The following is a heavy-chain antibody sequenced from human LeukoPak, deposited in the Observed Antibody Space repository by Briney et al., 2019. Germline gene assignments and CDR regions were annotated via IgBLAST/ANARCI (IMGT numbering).Heavy chain of an antibody. CDR2: MSGSGIYT. V-gene: IGHV3-23*01. Sequence: EPGGSLRLSCAASGFTFSSYAMSWVRQAPGKGLEWVSGMSGSGIYTYYADSVKGRFIISGDNSKNTLYLQMNSLRAEDTAIYYCAKDRIDSGSYYYIDVWGQGTLVTVSS. CDR1: GFTFSSYA. J-gene: IGHJ4*02. D-gene: IGHD3-10*01. CDR3: AKDRIDSGSYYYIDV.